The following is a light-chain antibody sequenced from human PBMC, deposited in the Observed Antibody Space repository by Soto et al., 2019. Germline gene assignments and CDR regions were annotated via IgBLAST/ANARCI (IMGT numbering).Light chain of an antibody. CDR1: QSVSSW. J-gene: IGKJ1*01. Sequence: DIHMTQSPSTLSASVGDRVTITCRASQSVSSWLAWYQQKPGKAPKLLIYKASSLEGGVPSRFGGSGSGTEFTLTISSLQPDDFATYYCQQYHGSSGTFGQGTKVDIK. CDR2: KAS. V-gene: IGKV1-5*03. CDR3: QQYHGSSGT.